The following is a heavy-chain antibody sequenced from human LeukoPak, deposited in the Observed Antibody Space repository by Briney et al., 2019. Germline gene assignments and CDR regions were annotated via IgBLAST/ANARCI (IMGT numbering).Heavy chain of an antibody. CDR1: GFTFSHYG. CDR2: TRYDESLK. CDR3: AKAYDYYDSSGYPY. Sequence: PGGSLRLSCAASGFTFSHYGMHWVRQAPGKGLEWVAFTRYDESLKYYAGSVRGRLTISRDNSKNTLYLQMNSLRAEDTAVYYCAKAYDYYDSSGYPYWGQGTLVTVSS. V-gene: IGHV3-30*02. J-gene: IGHJ4*02. D-gene: IGHD3-22*01.